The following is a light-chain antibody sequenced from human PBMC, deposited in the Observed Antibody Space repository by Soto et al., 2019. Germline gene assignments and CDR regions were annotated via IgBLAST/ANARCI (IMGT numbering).Light chain of an antibody. CDR2: GAS. Sequence: EIVLTQSPGTLSLSPGERATLSCMASQSVSSSYLAWYQQKPGQAPRLLIYGASSRATSLPDRFSGSGSGTDFTLTISRLEPEDFAVYYCQQYGSSPVTFGQGTKVEIK. J-gene: IGKJ1*01. CDR1: QSVSSSY. CDR3: QQYGSSPVT. V-gene: IGKV3-20*01.